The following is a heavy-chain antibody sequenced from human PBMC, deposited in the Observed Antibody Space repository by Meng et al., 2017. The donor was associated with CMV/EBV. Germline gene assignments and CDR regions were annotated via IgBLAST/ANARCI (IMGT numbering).Heavy chain of an antibody. J-gene: IGHJ6*02. CDR1: GFTFSSYS. Sequence: GGSQRLSCAASGFTFSSYSMNWVRQAPGKGLEWVSSISSSSSYIYYADSVKGRFTISRDNAKNSLYLQMNSLRAEDTAVYYCARDLESLYYYYGMDVWGQGTTVTVSS. CDR3: ARDLESLYYYYGMDV. D-gene: IGHD3-3*01. CDR2: ISSSSSYI. V-gene: IGHV3-21*01.